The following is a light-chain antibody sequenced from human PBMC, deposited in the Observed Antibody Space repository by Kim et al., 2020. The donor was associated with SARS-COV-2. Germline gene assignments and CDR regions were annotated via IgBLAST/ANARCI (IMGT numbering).Light chain of an antibody. CDR2: ATV. V-gene: IGLV3-19*01. CDR1: SLRNYY. J-gene: IGLJ2*01. CDR3: ASRDSSPHHVL. Sequence: ALGKTVRITCQRDSLRNYYATCYQQKPGEAPLLLIYATVNRPSGIPDRFSGSNSGNTASLTITGTQAEDEADYYCASRDSSPHHVLFGGGTRLTVL.